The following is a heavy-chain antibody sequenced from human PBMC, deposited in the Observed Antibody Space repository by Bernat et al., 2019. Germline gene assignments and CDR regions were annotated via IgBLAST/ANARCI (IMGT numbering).Heavy chain of an antibody. CDR1: GFSFNNFA. CDR3: ATAYGYFFVDS. J-gene: IGHJ4*02. Sequence: QVQLVESGGGVVQPGRSLRLSCAASGFSFNNFAMHWVRQAPGKGLEWVAVISFDGSHKFYADSVKGRFTISRDNSENTLYLQLDSLRPEDTATYYCATAYGYFFVDSWGQGTLVTVPS. V-gene: IGHV3-30*17. CDR2: ISFDGSHK. D-gene: IGHD3-22*01.